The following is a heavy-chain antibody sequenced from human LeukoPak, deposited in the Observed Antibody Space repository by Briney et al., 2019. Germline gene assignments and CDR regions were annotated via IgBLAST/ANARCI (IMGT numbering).Heavy chain of an antibody. CDR3: VRTRGWAYFDY. Sequence: PGGSLILSCAASGFTFITYWMSWVRQAPGKGLEWVANIMQDGSDKYSVDSVWGRFTISRDNAKNSLYLQMDSLRAEDTAVYYCVRTRGWAYFDYWGQGTLVTVSS. V-gene: IGHV3-7*01. CDR2: IMQDGSDK. CDR1: GFTFITYW. J-gene: IGHJ4*02. D-gene: IGHD6-19*01.